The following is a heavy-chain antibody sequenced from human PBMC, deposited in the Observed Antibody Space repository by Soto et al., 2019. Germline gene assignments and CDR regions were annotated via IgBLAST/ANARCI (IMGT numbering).Heavy chain of an antibody. CDR2: VSTTSFTI. D-gene: IGHD2-15*01. Sequence: GGSLRLSCAASGFSFSTYNMDWVRQAPGKGPEWIAYVSTTSFTIYYADSVKGRFTISRDNDRNSLYLEMNSLRDEDTAVYYCARDRCYDGTCYSASDSWGQGTLVTVSS. V-gene: IGHV3-48*02. CDR3: ARDRCYDGTCYSASDS. J-gene: IGHJ5*01. CDR1: GFSFSTYN.